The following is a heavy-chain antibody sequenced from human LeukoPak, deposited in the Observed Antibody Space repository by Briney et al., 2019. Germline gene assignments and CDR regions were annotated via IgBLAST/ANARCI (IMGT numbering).Heavy chain of an antibody. Sequence: SETLSLTCTVSGGSISSYYWSWIRQPAGKGLEWIGRIYTSGSTNYNPSLKSRVTISVDTSKNQFSLKLSSVTAADTAVYYCARDYTAMVPTYYYYMDVWGKGTTVTVSS. CDR3: ARDYTAMVPTYYYYMDV. V-gene: IGHV4-4*07. CDR2: IYTSGST. D-gene: IGHD5-18*01. CDR1: GGSISSYY. J-gene: IGHJ6*03.